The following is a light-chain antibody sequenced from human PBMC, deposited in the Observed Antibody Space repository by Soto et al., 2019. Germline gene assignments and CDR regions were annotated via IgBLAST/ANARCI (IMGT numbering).Light chain of an antibody. CDR2: LNSDGSH. CDR1: SGHSSYA. V-gene: IGLV4-69*01. J-gene: IGLJ2*01. CDR3: QTWGTGVV. Sequence: QPVLTQSPSASASLGASVTLTCTLSSGHSSYAIAWHQQQPEKGPRYLMNLNSDGSHSKGDGIPDRFSGSSSGAERYLTISSLQSEDEADYYCQTWGTGVVFGGGTKLTVL.